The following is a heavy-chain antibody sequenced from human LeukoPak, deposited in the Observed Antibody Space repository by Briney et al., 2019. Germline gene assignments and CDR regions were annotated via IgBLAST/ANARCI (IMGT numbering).Heavy chain of an antibody. J-gene: IGHJ4*02. V-gene: IGHV3-30*03. CDR3: ASADNPVSSSWLDY. Sequence: PGRSLRLSCAASGFTFSSYGMHWVRQAPGKGLEWVAVISYDGSNKYYADSVKGRFTISRDNSKNTLYLQMNSLRAEDTAVYYCASADNPVSSSWLDYWGQGTLVTVSS. D-gene: IGHD6-13*01. CDR1: GFTFSSYG. CDR2: ISYDGSNK.